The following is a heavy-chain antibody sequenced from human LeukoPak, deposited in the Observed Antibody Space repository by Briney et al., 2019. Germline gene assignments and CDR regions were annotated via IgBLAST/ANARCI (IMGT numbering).Heavy chain of an antibody. CDR3: AKDAIPRNSLWDYFDS. Sequence: DPGGSLRLSCAASGFTFSHYAMTWVRQAPGKGLEWVSSVGGAGDDPYYADPVKGRFAIYRDNSRDTLFLQMNSLRVEDTAVYFCAKDAIPRNSLWDYFDSLGQGTLVTVSS. CDR1: GFTFSHYA. J-gene: IGHJ4*02. V-gene: IGHV3-23*01. D-gene: IGHD1-7*01. CDR2: VGGAGDDP.